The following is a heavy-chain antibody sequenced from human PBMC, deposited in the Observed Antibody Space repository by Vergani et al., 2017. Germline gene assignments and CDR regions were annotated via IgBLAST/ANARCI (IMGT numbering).Heavy chain of an antibody. CDR3: AKVGGVVFPHNWFDP. Sequence: EVQLLESGGGLVQPGGSLRLSCAASGYTFSRYATSWVRQAPGKGLEWVSAISGSGGSTYYADSVKGRFTISRDNSKNTLYLQMNSLRAEDTAVYYCAKVGGVVFPHNWFDPWGQGTLVTVSS. D-gene: IGHD2-2*01. J-gene: IGHJ5*02. CDR1: GYTFSRYA. CDR2: ISGSGGST. V-gene: IGHV3-23*01.